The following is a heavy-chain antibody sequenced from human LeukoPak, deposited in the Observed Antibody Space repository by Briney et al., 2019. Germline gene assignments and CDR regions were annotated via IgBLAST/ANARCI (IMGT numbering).Heavy chain of an antibody. J-gene: IGHJ4*02. CDR2: INNDGSST. CDR1: GLTFSSYW. Sequence: AGGSLRLSCAASGLTFSSYWMHWVRQAPGKGLVWVSRINNDGSSTPYADSVKGRFTISRDNAKNTLYLQMNSLRAEDTAVYYCARSNHGCHDYWGQGTLVTVSS. D-gene: IGHD4-11*01. V-gene: IGHV3-74*01. CDR3: ARSNHGCHDY.